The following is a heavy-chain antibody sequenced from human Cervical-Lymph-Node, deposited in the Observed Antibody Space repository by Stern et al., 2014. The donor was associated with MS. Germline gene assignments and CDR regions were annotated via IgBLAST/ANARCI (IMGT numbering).Heavy chain of an antibody. CDR3: AKVYGSGPFDY. D-gene: IGHD6-19*01. Sequence: EVQLEASGGTLVQPGGSLRLSCAASGFTFSSYAMSWVRQAPGQGLEWVSVISGSDGSTLYADSVKGRFTISRDNSKNTLFLQMNSLRAEDTAVYYCAKVYGSGPFDYWGQGTLVTVSS. V-gene: IGHV3-23*04. J-gene: IGHJ4*02. CDR1: GFTFSSYA. CDR2: ISGSDGST.